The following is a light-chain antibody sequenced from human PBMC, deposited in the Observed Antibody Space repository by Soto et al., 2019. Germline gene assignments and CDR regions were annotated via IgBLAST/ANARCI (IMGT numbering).Light chain of an antibody. J-gene: IGLJ1*01. Sequence: QSALTQPASVSGSPGQSITISCTATSSDVGAYNYVSWYQQYPGKAPKLMIYEVSNRPSGVSNRFSGSKSGNTASLTISGLQAEDEADYYCSSYTSSSTRVFGTGTKLTVL. CDR2: EVS. CDR1: SSDVGAYNY. V-gene: IGLV2-14*01. CDR3: SSYTSSSTRV.